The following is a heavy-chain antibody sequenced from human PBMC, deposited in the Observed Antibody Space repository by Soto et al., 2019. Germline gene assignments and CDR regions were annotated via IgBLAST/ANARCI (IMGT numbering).Heavy chain of an antibody. CDR2: IYYSGST. V-gene: IGHV4-31*03. CDR1: GGSISSGGYY. Sequence: SQTLSLTCTVSGGSISSGGYYWSWIRQHPGKGLEWIGYIYYSGSTYYNPSLKSRVTISVDTSKNQFSLKLSSVTAADTAVYYCASGYCSSTSCYVAFDICGQGTMVTXSS. J-gene: IGHJ3*02. CDR3: ASGYCSSTSCYVAFDI. D-gene: IGHD2-2*03.